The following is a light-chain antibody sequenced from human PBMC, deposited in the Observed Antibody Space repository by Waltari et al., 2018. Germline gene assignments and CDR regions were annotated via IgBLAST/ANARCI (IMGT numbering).Light chain of an antibody. J-gene: IGLJ2*01. CDR3: SSYTSSSTLV. Sequence: QSALTQPASVSGSPGRSTTISCPGTSRDVGGYNYVPWYQQHPGKAPKLMIYEVSNRPSGVSNRFSGSKSGNTASLTISGLQAEDEADYYCSSYTSSSTLVFGGGTKLTVL. V-gene: IGLV2-14*01. CDR1: SRDVGGYNY. CDR2: EVS.